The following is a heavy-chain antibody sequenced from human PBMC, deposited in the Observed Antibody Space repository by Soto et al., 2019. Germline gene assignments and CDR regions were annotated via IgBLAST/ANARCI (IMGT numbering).Heavy chain of an antibody. J-gene: IGHJ3*02. V-gene: IGHV3-33*01. CDR3: ARWYQGALDI. D-gene: IGHD2-2*01. Sequence: GGSLRLSCGASGFTFSNYGMHWVRQAPGTGLEWVALIWYDGNSKYYADSVKGRFTISRDNSKNTLYLQMNSLRAEDTALYYCARWYQGALDIWGPGTMVTVSS. CDR2: IWYDGNSK. CDR1: GFTFSNYG.